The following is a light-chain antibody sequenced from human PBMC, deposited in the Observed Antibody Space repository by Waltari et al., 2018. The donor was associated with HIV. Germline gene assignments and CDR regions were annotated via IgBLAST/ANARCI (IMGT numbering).Light chain of an antibody. V-gene: IGLV1-44*01. Sequence: QSVLTQPPSASGTPGQRVAISCSGSSSNIGSNTITWYQQLSGTAPKLLINSNNQRPSGVPDRFSGSKSGTSGSLAISGRQSEDEADYYCAAWDDNRNAVVFGGGTKLTVL. CDR3: AAWDDNRNAVV. CDR1: SSNIGSNT. CDR2: SNN. J-gene: IGLJ2*01.